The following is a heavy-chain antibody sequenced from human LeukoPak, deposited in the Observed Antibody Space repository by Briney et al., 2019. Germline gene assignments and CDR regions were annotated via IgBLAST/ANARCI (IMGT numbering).Heavy chain of an antibody. CDR1: GGTFSSYA. CDR3: ARGAVALGRICSSTSCPRDNAFDI. V-gene: IGHV1-69*13. J-gene: IGHJ3*02. D-gene: IGHD2-2*01. Sequence: GASVKVSCTASGGTFSSYAISWVRQAPGQGLEWMGGIIPIFGTANYAQKFQGRVTITADESTSTAYMELSSLRSEDTAVYYCARGAVALGRICSSTSCPRDNAFDIWGQGTVVTVSS. CDR2: IIPIFGTA.